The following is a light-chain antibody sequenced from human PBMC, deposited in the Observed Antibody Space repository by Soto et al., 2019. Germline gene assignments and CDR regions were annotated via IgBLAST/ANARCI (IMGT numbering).Light chain of an antibody. CDR3: QQLFMYPPT. Sequence: DFQLTQSPSSLSASVGDRVNITCQANQDISNSLNWYQQKPGRAPKLLIYDASNLVKGVPSRFSGSGSETDFTFTITTLQPEDFATYYCQQLFMYPPTFGPGT. CDR1: QDISNS. J-gene: IGKJ3*01. V-gene: IGKV1-33*01. CDR2: DAS.